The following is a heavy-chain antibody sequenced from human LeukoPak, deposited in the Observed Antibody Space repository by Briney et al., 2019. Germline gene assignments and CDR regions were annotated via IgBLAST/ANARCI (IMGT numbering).Heavy chain of an antibody. Sequence: ASVKVSCKASGYTFTSYGISWVRQAPGQGRGWMGWISAYNGNKNYAQKLQGRVTMTTDTSTSTAYMELRSLRSDDTAVYYCARSATMIVVAIGAFDIWGQGTMVTVSS. D-gene: IGHD3-22*01. J-gene: IGHJ3*02. CDR1: GYTFTSYG. CDR3: ARSATMIVVAIGAFDI. V-gene: IGHV1-18*01. CDR2: ISAYNGNK.